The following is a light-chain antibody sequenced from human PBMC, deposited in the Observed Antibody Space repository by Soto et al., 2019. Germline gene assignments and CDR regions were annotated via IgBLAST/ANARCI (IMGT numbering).Light chain of an antibody. CDR1: SSDVAAYNF. Sequence: QSVLTQPASVSGSPGQSVAISCTGTSSDVAAYNFVSWYQQHPGKAPKLMVFDVSNRPSGVSNRFSGSKSGNTASLTISGLQAEDGADYYCSSYTSGGKYVFGTGTKLTVL. V-gene: IGLV2-14*01. CDR3: SSYTSGGKYV. J-gene: IGLJ1*01. CDR2: DVS.